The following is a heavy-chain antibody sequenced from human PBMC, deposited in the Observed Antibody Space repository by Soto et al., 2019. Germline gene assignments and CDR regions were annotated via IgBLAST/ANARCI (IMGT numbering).Heavy chain of an antibody. CDR3: TRDVPRYCSGGSCSDTRFDY. CDR1: GFTFGDYA. J-gene: IGHJ4*02. D-gene: IGHD2-15*01. Sequence: GGSLRLSCTASGFTFGDYARSWFRQAPGKGLEWVGFIRSKAYGGTTEYAASVKGRFTISRDDSKSIAYLQMNSLKTEDTAVYYCTRDVPRYCSGGSCSDTRFDYWGQGTLVTVSS. V-gene: IGHV3-49*03. CDR2: IRSKAYGGTT.